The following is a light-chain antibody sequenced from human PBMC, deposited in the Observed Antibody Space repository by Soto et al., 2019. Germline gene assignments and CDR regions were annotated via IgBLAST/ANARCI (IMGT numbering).Light chain of an antibody. CDR2: GAS. CDR3: QQYGSSGT. Sequence: EIVLTQSPAPLSLSPGERATLSCRASQSVSSNLAWYQQKPGQAPRLLIYGASSGATGIPDRFSGSGSGTDFTLTISRLEPEYFAVYYCQQYGSSGTLGQGTKVDIK. CDR1: QSVSSN. J-gene: IGKJ1*01. V-gene: IGKV3-20*01.